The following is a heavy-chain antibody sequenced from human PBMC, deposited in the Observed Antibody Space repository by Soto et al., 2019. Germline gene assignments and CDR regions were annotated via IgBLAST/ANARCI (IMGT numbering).Heavy chain of an antibody. CDR3: ARVLPSPN. CDR2: MIPNSGNT. CDR1: GYTFTSYD. V-gene: IGHV1-8*01. Sequence: QVQLVQSGAEVKKPGASVKVSCKASGYTFTSYDINWVRQATGQGLEWMGWMIPNSGNTGYAQKFQGRVTMTSNTSRSTANMELSSLRSEETAVYYCARVLPSPNWGQGTLVTASS. J-gene: IGHJ4*02.